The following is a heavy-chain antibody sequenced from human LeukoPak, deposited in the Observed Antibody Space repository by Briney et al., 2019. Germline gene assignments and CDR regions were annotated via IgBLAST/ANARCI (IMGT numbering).Heavy chain of an antibody. CDR3: AKRGIAAANWYFDL. D-gene: IGHD6-13*01. J-gene: IGHJ2*01. CDR2: IRYDGNDK. CDR1: GFTFSYYG. Sequence: PGGSLRLSCTASGFTFSYYGMHWVRQAPGKGLEWVSFIRYDGNDKFYADSVKGRFTISRDNSKNTLYLQMNSLRVEDTAVYYCAKRGIAAANWYFDLWGRGTLVTVSS. V-gene: IGHV3-30*02.